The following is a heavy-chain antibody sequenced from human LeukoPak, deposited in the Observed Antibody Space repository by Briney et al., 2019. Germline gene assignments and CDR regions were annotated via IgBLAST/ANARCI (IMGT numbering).Heavy chain of an antibody. V-gene: IGHV1-2*02. J-gene: IGHJ5*02. CDR2: ISPNSGGT. Sequence: ASVKVSCKASGYTFTGYYIHWVRQAPGQGLEWMGWISPNSGGTNYAQSFQGRVTMTRDTSTNTAHMELSRLTSDDTAMYYCARGDCRVSGCHGGNWFDPWGQGTLVTVSS. CDR3: ARGDCRVSGCHGGNWFDP. CDR1: GYTFTGYY. D-gene: IGHD2-15*01.